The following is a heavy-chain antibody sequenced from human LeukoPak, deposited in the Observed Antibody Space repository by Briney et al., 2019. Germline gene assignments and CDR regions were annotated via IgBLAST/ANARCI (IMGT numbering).Heavy chain of an antibody. Sequence: GGSLRLSCAASGFTFSSYGMHWVRQAPGKGLEWVAVISYDGSNKYYADSVKGRFTISRDNSKNTLYLQMNSLRVDDSAVYYCAKDDRYCSSTSCYGPYWGQGTLVTVSS. CDR3: AKDDRYCSSTSCYGPY. CDR1: GFTFSSYG. D-gene: IGHD2-2*01. J-gene: IGHJ4*02. V-gene: IGHV3-30*18. CDR2: ISYDGSNK.